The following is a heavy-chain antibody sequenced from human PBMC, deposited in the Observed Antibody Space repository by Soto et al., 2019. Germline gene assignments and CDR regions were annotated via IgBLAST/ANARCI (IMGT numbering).Heavy chain of an antibody. CDR1: GGSFSGYF. CDR2: INHSGRT. D-gene: IGHD3-16*01. Sequence: QVQLQQWGAGLLKPSETLSLTCVVYGGSFSGYFWSWIRQSPGRGLEWIGEINHSGRTNYNPSLKRRVPISVDPAHHQVSLKVNSGTAAGPAVDCWAGGGGFGSWGQGTLVTVSS. CDR3: AGGGGFGS. J-gene: IGHJ4*02. V-gene: IGHV4-34*01.